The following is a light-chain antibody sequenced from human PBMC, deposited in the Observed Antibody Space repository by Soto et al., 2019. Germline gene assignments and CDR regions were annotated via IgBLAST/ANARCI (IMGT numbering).Light chain of an antibody. Sequence: EVVLTQSPGTLSLSPGEGATLSCRVSQTLSSAYLAWYQQTPGQAPRLLISGSSIRATGIPDRFSGGGSGTDFTLTITRLEPEDFAVDYCQQYITSPYTFGQGTKLEIK. J-gene: IGKJ2*01. CDR1: QTLSSAY. V-gene: IGKV3-20*01. CDR3: QQYITSPYT. CDR2: GSS.